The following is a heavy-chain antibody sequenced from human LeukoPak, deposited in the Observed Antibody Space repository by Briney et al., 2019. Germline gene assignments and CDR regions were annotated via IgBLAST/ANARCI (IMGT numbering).Heavy chain of an antibody. CDR1: GGSISSGSYY. CDR2: IYTSGST. CDR3: ARVPFEYSSSAGVYYYYMDV. V-gene: IGHV4-61*02. D-gene: IGHD6-6*01. Sequence: PSQTLSLTCTVSGGSISSGSYYWSWIRQPAGTGLEWIGRIYTSGSTNYNPSLKSRVTISVDTSKNQLPLTLRSVTAADTPVLYCARVPFEYSSSAGVYYYYMDVWGKGTTVTVSS. J-gene: IGHJ6*03.